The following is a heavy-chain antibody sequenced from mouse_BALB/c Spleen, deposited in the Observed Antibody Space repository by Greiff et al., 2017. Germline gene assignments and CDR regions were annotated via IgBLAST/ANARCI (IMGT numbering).Heavy chain of an antibody. J-gene: IGHJ4*01. D-gene: IGHD2-4*01. Sequence: EVKLVESGGGLVQPGGSRKLSCAASGFTFSSFGMHWVRQAPEKGLEWVAYISSGSSTIYYADTVKGRFTISRDNPKNTLFLQMTSLRSEDTAMYYCARTYYDYDYYAMDYWGQGTSVTVSS. CDR3: ARTYYDYDYYAMDY. CDR2: ISSGSSTI. CDR1: GFTFSSFG. V-gene: IGHV5-17*02.